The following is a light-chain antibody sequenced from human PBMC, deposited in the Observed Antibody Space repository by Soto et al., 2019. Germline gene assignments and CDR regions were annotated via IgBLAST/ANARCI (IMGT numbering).Light chain of an antibody. V-gene: IGKV1-9*01. CDR2: GTF. Sequence: IQLTQSPSSLSASVGDRVSITCRASQDIKTYLAWYQQKRGKAPKLLISGTFTLQSGVPSRFNGSGSGTDFTLTISRLQPEDFATYYCQHLNNYPPFTFGPGTKVHLE. CDR1: QDIKTY. CDR3: QHLNNYPPFT. J-gene: IGKJ3*01.